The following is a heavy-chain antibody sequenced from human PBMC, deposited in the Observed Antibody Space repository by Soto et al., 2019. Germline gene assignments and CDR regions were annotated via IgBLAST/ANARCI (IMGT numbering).Heavy chain of an antibody. CDR2: NNHSGST. V-gene: IGHV4-34*01. CDR1: GGSFSGYY. CDR3: ARDTVINSGSYYYFAY. J-gene: IGHJ4*02. Sequence: QVQLQQWGAGLLKPSETLSLTCAVYGGSFSGYYWSWIREPPGKGLVWIGENNHSGSTNYNPSLKSRVTISVDTSKTQFSLKLSSVTAADTAVYYCARDTVINSGSYYYFAYCGQGTLVTVSS. D-gene: IGHD1-26*01.